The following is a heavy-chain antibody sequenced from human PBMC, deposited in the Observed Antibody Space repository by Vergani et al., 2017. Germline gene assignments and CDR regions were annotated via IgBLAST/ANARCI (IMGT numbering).Heavy chain of an antibody. Sequence: EVHLVESGGGLVQPGRSLRLSCSGSGFTLGDYAMTWVRQAPGKGLEWVSSIGSSRNHIYYAESVRGRFTISRDNAKNSLYLQMNSLRAEDTVLYYCVKDIAASGNYWYFDLWGRGTLVTVSS. V-gene: IGHV3-21*04. J-gene: IGHJ2*01. CDR3: VKDIAASGNYWYFDL. CDR1: GFTLGDYA. CDR2: IGSSRNHI. D-gene: IGHD6-13*01.